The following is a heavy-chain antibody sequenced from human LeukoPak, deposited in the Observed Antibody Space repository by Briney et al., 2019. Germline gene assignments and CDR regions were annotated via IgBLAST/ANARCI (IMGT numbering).Heavy chain of an antibody. V-gene: IGHV1-46*01. Sequence: ASVKVSCKASGYTFTSYYMHWVRQAPGQGLEWMGIINPSGGSTNYAQKFQGRVTITADKSTSTAYMELSSLRSEDTAVDYCASEGITIFGVVITYSGAFDIWGQGTMVTVCS. CDR3: ASEGITIFGVVITYSGAFDI. CDR2: INPSGGST. CDR1: GYTFTSYY. D-gene: IGHD3-3*01. J-gene: IGHJ3*02.